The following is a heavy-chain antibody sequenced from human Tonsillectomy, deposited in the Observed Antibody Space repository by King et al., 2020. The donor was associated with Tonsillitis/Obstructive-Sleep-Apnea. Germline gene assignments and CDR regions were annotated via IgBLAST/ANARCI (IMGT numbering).Heavy chain of an antibody. D-gene: IGHD2-2*01. CDR1: GYSFTTYW. J-gene: IGHJ6*02. CDR3: ARRRCCITRCSDGVDV. V-gene: IGHV5-51*01. Sequence: VQLVESGAEMKKPGESLKISCKASGYSFTTYWIGWVRQMPGKGLEWMGIIYPGDSDARYGPSFQGQVTISADKSISTAYLQCSSLKASGTAMYYCARRRCCITRCSDGVDVWGQGTTVTVSS. CDR2: IYPGDSDA.